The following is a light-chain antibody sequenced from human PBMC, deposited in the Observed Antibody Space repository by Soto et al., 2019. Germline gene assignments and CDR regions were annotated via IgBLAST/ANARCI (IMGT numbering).Light chain of an antibody. J-gene: IGLJ2*01. V-gene: IGLV2-14*03. CDR1: SSDVGGYNY. CDR3: SSYTTSNTVV. CDR2: DVT. Sequence: QSVLTQPASVSAYPGQSITTSCSGTSSDVGGYNYVSWYQQRPGKAPQLLIYDVTNRPSGVSYRFSGSKSGSTASLTISGLQAEDEADYYCSSYTTSNTVVFGGGTKVTVL.